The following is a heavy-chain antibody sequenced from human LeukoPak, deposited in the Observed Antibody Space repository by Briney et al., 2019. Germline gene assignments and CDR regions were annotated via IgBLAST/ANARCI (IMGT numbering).Heavy chain of an antibody. D-gene: IGHD3-3*01. CDR3: ARAILTASGSVWYFDL. CDR1: GGSISSGRYW. Sequence: KPSETLSLTCTVSGGSISSGRYWRSWIRQHPGKGLEWIGYVYYSGSTYYSPSLRSRLSISVDTSKNQFSLNLSSVTAADTAVYYCARAILTASGSVWYFDLWGRGTLVTVSS. CDR2: VYYSGST. V-gene: IGHV4-31*03. J-gene: IGHJ2*01.